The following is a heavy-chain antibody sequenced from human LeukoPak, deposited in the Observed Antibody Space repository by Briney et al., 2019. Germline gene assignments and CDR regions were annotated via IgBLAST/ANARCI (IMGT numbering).Heavy chain of an antibody. CDR2: IRYDGNDK. J-gene: IGHJ4*02. D-gene: IGHD2-2*01. V-gene: IGHV3-30*02. Sequence: PGGSLRLSCAASGFTFSSYGMHWVRQAPGKGLEWVAYIRYDGNDKYYVDSVKGRFTISRDNSKTTLYLQMHSLRPEDTAVFYCAKRGTISTSCFDSWGQGTLVTVSS. CDR3: AKRGTISTSCFDS. CDR1: GFTFSSYG.